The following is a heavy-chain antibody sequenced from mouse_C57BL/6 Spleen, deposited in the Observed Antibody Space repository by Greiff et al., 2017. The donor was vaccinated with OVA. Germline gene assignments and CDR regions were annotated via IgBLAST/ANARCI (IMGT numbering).Heavy chain of an antibody. CDR2: FHPYNDDT. V-gene: IGHV1-47*01. CDR1: GYTFTTYP. Sequence: LQESGAELVKPGASVKMSCKASGYTFTTYPIEWMKQNHGKSLEWIGNFHPYNDDTKYNEKFKGKATLTVEKSSSTVYLELSRLTSDDSAVYYCARGEENYYGSSSLFDYWGQGTTLTVSS. J-gene: IGHJ2*01. D-gene: IGHD1-1*01. CDR3: ARGEENYYGSSSLFDY.